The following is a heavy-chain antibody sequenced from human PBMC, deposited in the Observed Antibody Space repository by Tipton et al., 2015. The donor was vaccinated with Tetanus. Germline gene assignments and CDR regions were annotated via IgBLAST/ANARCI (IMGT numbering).Heavy chain of an antibody. CDR3: ARRSLTNYGLDV. V-gene: IGHV3-74*01. Sequence: SLRLSCAVFGFTSESHYMHWVRQTPDKGLVWISRINPSGRRTDYADSVKGRFTISRDHAKNTVFLQMTSLRAEDTAVYFCARRSLTNYGLDVWGQGTPVTVSS. CDR1: GFTSESHY. D-gene: IGHD3-9*01. CDR2: INPSGRRT. J-gene: IGHJ6*02.